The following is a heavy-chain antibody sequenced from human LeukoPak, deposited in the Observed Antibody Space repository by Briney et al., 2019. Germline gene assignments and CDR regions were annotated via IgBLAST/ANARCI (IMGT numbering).Heavy chain of an antibody. V-gene: IGHV4-59*08. D-gene: IGHD6-19*01. CDR1: GGSISSYY. CDR3: ARLLRIAVAGTENWFDP. Sequence: SETLSLTCTVTGGSISSYYWSWIRQPPGKGLEWIGYIYYSGSTNYNPSLKSRVTISVDTSKNQFSLKLSSVTAADTAVYYWARLLRIAVAGTENWFDPWGQGTLVTVSS. J-gene: IGHJ5*02. CDR2: IYYSGST.